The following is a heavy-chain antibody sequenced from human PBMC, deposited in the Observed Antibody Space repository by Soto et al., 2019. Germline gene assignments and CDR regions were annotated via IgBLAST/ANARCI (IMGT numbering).Heavy chain of an antibody. CDR2: IYYSGST. Sequence: SETLSLTCTVSGGPISSGDYYWSWIRQPPGKGLEWIGYIYYSGSTYYNPSLKSRVTISVDTSKNQFSLKLSSVTAADTAVYYCARIGSSSLYYYGMDVWGQGTTVTVSS. CDR1: GGPISSGDYY. D-gene: IGHD6-6*01. V-gene: IGHV4-30-4*01. CDR3: ARIGSSSLYYYGMDV. J-gene: IGHJ6*02.